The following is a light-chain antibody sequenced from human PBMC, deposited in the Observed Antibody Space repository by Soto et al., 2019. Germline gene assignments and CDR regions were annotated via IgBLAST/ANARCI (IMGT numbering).Light chain of an antibody. V-gene: IGLV4-60*02. Sequence: QSVLTQSSSASASLGSSVKLTCTLSSGHSSYIIAWHQQQPGKAPRFLMKLEQSGSHNKGSGLPDRFSGSSSGADRYLTISYLQFEDEADYYCETWDTNTWVFGGGTKLTVL. J-gene: IGLJ3*02. CDR1: SGHSSYI. CDR3: ETWDTNTWV. CDR2: LEQSGSH.